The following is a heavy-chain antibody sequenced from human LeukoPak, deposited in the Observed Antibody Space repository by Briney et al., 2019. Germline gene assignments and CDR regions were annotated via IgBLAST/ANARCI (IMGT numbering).Heavy chain of an antibody. D-gene: IGHD3-3*01. J-gene: IGHJ4*02. CDR3: ARQHDFWSGYFDIDY. CDR1: GYSFSKYW. V-gene: IGHV5-51*01. CDR2: IYSDESLI. Sequence: GESPKISCTASGYSFSKYWIGWVRQTPGKGLEWMGFIYSDESLIRYSPSFEGQVTISADNSINTAYLQWNSLKASVTAMYYCARQHDFWSGYFDIDYWGQGTLVTVSS.